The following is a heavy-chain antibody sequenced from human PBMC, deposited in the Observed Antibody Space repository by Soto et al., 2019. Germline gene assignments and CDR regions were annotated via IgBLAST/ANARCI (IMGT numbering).Heavy chain of an antibody. D-gene: IGHD3-3*01. Sequence: QITLKESGPTLVKPTQTLTLTCTFSGFSLRTSGVGVGWIRQPPGKALEWLALIYWDDDKRYSPSLKSRLTITKDTSKNQVVLTMTNMDPVDTATYYCAHRRGYDFWSGYDPWGQGTLVTVSS. CDR3: AHRRGYDFWSGYDP. CDR1: GFSLRTSGVG. V-gene: IGHV2-5*02. CDR2: IYWDDDK. J-gene: IGHJ5*02.